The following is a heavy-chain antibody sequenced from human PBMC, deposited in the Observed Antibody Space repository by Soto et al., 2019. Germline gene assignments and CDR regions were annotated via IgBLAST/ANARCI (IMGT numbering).Heavy chain of an antibody. CDR2: IIPIFGTA. V-gene: IGHV1-69*13. CDR3: ARCPGRAGDWDAFDI. CDR1: GGTFSSYA. Sequence: ASVKVSCKASGGTFSSYAISWVRQAPGQGLEWMGGIIPIFGTANYAQKFQGRVTITADESTSTAYMELSSLRSEDTAVYYCARCPGRAGDWDAFDIWGQGTMVTVSS. D-gene: IGHD7-27*01. J-gene: IGHJ3*02.